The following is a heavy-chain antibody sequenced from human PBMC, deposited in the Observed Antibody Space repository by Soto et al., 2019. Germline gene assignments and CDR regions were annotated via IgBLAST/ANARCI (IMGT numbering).Heavy chain of an antibody. CDR2: INHSGST. Sequence: SETLSLTCAVYGGSFSGYYWSWIRQPPGKGLEWIGEINHSGSTNYNPSLKSRVTISVDTSKNQFSLKLSSVTAADTAVYYCARVGCSSWYGYYYYGMDVWGQGTTVTVSS. V-gene: IGHV4-34*01. J-gene: IGHJ6*02. D-gene: IGHD6-13*01. CDR3: ARVGCSSWYGYYYYGMDV. CDR1: GGSFSGYY.